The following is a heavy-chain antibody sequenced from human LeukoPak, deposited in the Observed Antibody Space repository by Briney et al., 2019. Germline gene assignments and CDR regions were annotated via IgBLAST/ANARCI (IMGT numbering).Heavy chain of an antibody. V-gene: IGHV1-24*01. Sequence: ASVKVSCKVSGYTLTELSMHWVRQAPGEGLEWMGGFDPGDGETIYAQKFQGRVTMTEDTSTDTAYMELSSLRSEDTAVYYCATALADYGMDVWGQGTTVTVSS. CDR1: GYTLTELS. CDR2: FDPGDGET. J-gene: IGHJ6*02. CDR3: ATALADYGMDV. D-gene: IGHD3-3*02.